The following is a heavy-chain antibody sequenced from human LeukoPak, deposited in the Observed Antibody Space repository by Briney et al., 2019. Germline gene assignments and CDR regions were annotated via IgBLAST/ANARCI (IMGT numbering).Heavy chain of an antibody. V-gene: IGHV1-2*06. Sequence: GASVKVSCKASGYTFTGYYMHWVRQAPGQGREWMGRINPNSGGTNYAQKFQGRVTMTRDTSISTAYMELSRLRSDDTAVYYCARVDYGDFTDAFDIWGQGTMVTVSS. D-gene: IGHD4-17*01. CDR3: ARVDYGDFTDAFDI. CDR1: GYTFTGYY. J-gene: IGHJ3*02. CDR2: INPNSGGT.